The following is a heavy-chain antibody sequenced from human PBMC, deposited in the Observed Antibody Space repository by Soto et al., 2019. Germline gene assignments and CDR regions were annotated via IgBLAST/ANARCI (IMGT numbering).Heavy chain of an antibody. CDR3: TRSHWNYFRNWFDP. Sequence: ASVKVSCKASGYTFTSYGISWVRQAPGQGLEWMGWISAYNGNTNYAQKLQGRVTMTTDTSTSTAYMELRSLRSDDTAVYYCTRSHWNYFRNWFDPWGQGTLVTVSS. D-gene: IGHD1-7*01. J-gene: IGHJ5*02. V-gene: IGHV1-18*01. CDR1: GYTFTSYG. CDR2: ISAYNGNT.